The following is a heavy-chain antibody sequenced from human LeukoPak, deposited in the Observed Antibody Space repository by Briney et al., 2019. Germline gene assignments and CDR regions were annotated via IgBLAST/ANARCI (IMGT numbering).Heavy chain of an antibody. Sequence: GGSLRLSCSASGLAFSDYSLNWVRQTPGKGLEWVSYISVSGATVKYADSVKGRFTISRDNGRNSLYLQMNSLRAEDAAVYYCARDSGSYYDRLDCWGQGNLVTVSS. CDR1: GLAFSDYS. CDR2: ISVSGATV. J-gene: IGHJ4*02. D-gene: IGHD3-22*01. V-gene: IGHV3-48*01. CDR3: ARDSGSYYDRLDC.